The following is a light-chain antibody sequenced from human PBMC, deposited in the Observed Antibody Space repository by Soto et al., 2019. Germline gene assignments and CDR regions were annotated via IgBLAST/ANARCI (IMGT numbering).Light chain of an antibody. CDR3: SSYRSSSTYV. V-gene: IGLV2-14*01. Sequence: QSVLTQPASVSGSPGQSITISCTGTSSDVGGYNYVSWYQQHPGKAPKLMIYEVSNRPSGVSNRFSGSKSGNTASLTISGLKAEDEADDHCSSYRSSSTYVFGTGTKLTVL. CDR2: EVS. J-gene: IGLJ1*01. CDR1: SSDVGGYNY.